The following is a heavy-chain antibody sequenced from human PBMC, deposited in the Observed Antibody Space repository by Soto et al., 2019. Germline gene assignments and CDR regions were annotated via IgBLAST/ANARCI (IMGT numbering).Heavy chain of an antibody. CDR3: ARSTFGVPFDH. D-gene: IGHD3-16*01. CDR2: TYYRSKWYN. CDR1: GYSVASNSAS. Sequence: TLSLTCAISGYSVASNSASWNLIRQSPSRGLEWLGRTYYRSKWYNDYAVSVKSRITINPDTSKNQFSLQLNSVTPDDTAVYYCARSTFGVPFDHWGQGTLVTVSS. J-gene: IGHJ4*02. V-gene: IGHV6-1*01.